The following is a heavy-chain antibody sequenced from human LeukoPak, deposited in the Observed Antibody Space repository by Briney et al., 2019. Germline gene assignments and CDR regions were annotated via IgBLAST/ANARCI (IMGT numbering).Heavy chain of an antibody. Sequence: GGSLRLSCAASGFTFSSYEMNWVRQAPGKGLEWVSYISSSGSTIYYADPVKGRFTISRDNAKNSLYLQMNSLRAEDTAVYYCARIWTAVAGVYFDYWGQGTLVTVSS. CDR1: GFTFSSYE. J-gene: IGHJ4*02. CDR2: ISSSGSTI. CDR3: ARIWTAVAGVYFDY. V-gene: IGHV3-48*03. D-gene: IGHD6-19*01.